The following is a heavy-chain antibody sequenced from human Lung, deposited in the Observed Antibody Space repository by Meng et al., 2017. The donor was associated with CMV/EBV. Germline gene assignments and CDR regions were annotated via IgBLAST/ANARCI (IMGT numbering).Heavy chain of an antibody. J-gene: IGHJ4*02. CDR1: GGSISRSNW. Sequence: GRRQGSGPGLGKPSGTRPPTCAVSGGSISRSNWWSWVRQPPGKGLEWIGEIYHSGSTNYNPSLKSRVTISVDKSKNQFSLKLSSVTAADTAVYYCASFPPPGKQWLVTDYWGQGTLVTVSS. CDR3: ASFPPPGKQWLVTDY. D-gene: IGHD6-19*01. V-gene: IGHV4-4*02. CDR2: IYHSGST.